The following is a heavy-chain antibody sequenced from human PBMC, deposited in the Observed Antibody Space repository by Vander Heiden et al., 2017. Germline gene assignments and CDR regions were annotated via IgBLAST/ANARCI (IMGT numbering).Heavy chain of an antibody. J-gene: IGHJ4*02. D-gene: IGHD3-3*01. V-gene: IGHV3-9*01. CDR2: ISWNSGSI. CDR3: AKGGDYDFWSGDFDY. CDR1: GFTFDDYA. Sequence: EVQLVESGGGLVQPGRSLRLSCAASGFTFDDYAMHWVRQAPGKGLEWVSGISWNSGSIGYADSVKGRFIISRDNAKNSLYLQMNSLRAEDTALYYYAKGGDYDFWSGDFDYWGQGTLVTVSS.